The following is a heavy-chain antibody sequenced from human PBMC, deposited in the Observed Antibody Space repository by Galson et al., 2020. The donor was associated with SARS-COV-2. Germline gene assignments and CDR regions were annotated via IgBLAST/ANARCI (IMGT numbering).Heavy chain of an antibody. J-gene: IGHJ3*02. D-gene: IGHD2-8*01. V-gene: IGHV5-51*01. CDR2: IYPGDSDT. CDR3: ARPRDGYPNGDFDI. Sequence: GGSLRLSCKSSGYSFTNYWIGWVRQMPGKGLEWMGIIYPGDSDTRYSPSFQGQVSISADRSISTAYLQWSSLKASDTAMYYCARPRDGYPNGDFDIWGQGTLVTVSS. CDR1: GYSFTNYW.